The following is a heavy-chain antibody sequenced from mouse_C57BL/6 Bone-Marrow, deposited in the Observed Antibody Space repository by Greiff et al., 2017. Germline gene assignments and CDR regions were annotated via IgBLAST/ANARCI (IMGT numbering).Heavy chain of an antibody. V-gene: IGHV5-6*01. CDR3: VRNLLLPGWFAY. Sequence: EVKVVESGGDLVKPGGSLKLSCAASGFTFSSYGMSWVRQTPDKRLEWVATISSGGSYTYYPDSVKGRFTISRENAKNTRYLQMSSLKSEDTAMYYCVRNLLLPGWFAYWGQGTLVTVSA. D-gene: IGHD1-1*01. J-gene: IGHJ3*01. CDR1: GFTFSSYG. CDR2: ISSGGSYT.